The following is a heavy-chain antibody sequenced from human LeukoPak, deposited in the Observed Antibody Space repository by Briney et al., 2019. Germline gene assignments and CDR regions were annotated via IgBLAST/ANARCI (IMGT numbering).Heavy chain of an antibody. Sequence: GGSLRLSCAASGFTFSSYAMSWVRQAPGKGLEWVSAISGSGGSTYYADSVKGRFTISRDNPKNTLYLQMNSLRAEDTAVYYCAKDYYYGSGSYREDYYYYYMDVWGKGTTVTVSS. CDR2: ISGSGGST. CDR1: GFTFSSYA. J-gene: IGHJ6*03. V-gene: IGHV3-23*01. CDR3: AKDYYYGSGSYREDYYYYYMDV. D-gene: IGHD3-10*01.